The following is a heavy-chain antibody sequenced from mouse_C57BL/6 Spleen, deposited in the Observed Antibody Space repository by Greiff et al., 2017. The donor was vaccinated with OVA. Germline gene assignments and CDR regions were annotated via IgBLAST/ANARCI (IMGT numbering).Heavy chain of an antibody. CDR1: GYTFTDYN. V-gene: IGHV1-22*01. CDR3: ASEWFRYFDV. D-gene: IGHD2-2*01. CDR2: INPNNGGT. Sequence: EVKLQQSGPELVKPGASVKMSCKASGYTFTDYNMHWVKQSHGKSLEWIGYINPNNGGTSYNQKFKGKATLTVNKSSSTAYMELRSLTSEDSAVYYCASEWFRYFDVWGTGTTVTVSS. J-gene: IGHJ1*03.